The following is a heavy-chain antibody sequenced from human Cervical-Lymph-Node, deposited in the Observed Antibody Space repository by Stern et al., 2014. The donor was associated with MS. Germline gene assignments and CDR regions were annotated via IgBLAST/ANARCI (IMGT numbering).Heavy chain of an antibody. Sequence: EVQLVQSGAEVKKPGESLKISCKTAGYSVTNYWIGWVRQRPGKCLEWMGIIYPSDSDPRYSPSFQGQVIISADKSIGTAYLQWRSLKASDSGIYYCARGAPPENWGQGTLVTVSS. V-gene: IGHV5-51*03. D-gene: IGHD1-26*01. J-gene: IGHJ4*02. CDR2: IYPSDSDP. CDR3: ARGAPPEN. CDR1: GYSVTNYW.